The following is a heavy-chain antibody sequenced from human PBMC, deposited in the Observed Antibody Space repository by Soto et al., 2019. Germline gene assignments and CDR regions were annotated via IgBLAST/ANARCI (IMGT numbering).Heavy chain of an antibody. CDR3: ATMTTHDAFDI. CDR1: GFTFSSYA. V-gene: IGHV3-23*01. J-gene: IGHJ3*02. D-gene: IGHD4-17*01. Sequence: GGSLRLFCAAPGFTFSSYAMSWVRRAPGKGLEWVSAIGGCGGSTYYADSVKGRFTISRDNSKNTLYLQMNSLRAEDTALHYCATMTTHDAFDIWGQGTMVTGSS. CDR2: IGGCGGST.